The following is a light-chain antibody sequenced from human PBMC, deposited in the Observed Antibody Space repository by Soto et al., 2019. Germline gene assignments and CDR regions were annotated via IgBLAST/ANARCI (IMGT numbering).Light chain of an antibody. CDR3: QQRSTWLT. CDR1: QSVGTS. J-gene: IGKJ4*01. Sequence: EIVLTQSPATLSLSPGERATLSCRASQSVGTSLAWYQQKPGQAPRLVIYGASNRAGGIPARFSASGSGTDFTLTISSLEPEDFAVYHCQQRSTWLTFGGGTKVEIK. V-gene: IGKV3-11*01. CDR2: GAS.